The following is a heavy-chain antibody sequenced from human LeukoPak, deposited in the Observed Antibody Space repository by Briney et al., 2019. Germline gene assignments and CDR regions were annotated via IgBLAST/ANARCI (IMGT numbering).Heavy chain of an antibody. Sequence: ASVKVSCKASGYTFTDYFMHWVRQAPGQGLEWMGWINPNTGGTNYAQKFQGRVTMTRDTSISTTYMELSRLRSDDTAVYYCARDLGISGWYAPPLGYFDYWGQGTLVTVSS. CDR1: GYTFTDYF. CDR2: INPNTGGT. CDR3: ARDLGISGWYAPPLGYFDY. D-gene: IGHD6-19*01. J-gene: IGHJ4*02. V-gene: IGHV1-2*02.